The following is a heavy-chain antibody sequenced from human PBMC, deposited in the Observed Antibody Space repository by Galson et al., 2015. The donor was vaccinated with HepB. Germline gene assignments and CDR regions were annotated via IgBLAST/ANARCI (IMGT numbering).Heavy chain of an antibody. J-gene: IGHJ6*02. CDR2: IWSDGSNK. D-gene: IGHD3-3*01. CDR1: GFTFSSCG. CDR3: AKGFRSRVMHV. V-gene: IGHV3-30*02. Sequence: SLRLSCAASGFTFSSCGMHWVRQSPGKGLEWVAIIWSDGSNKYYGDSVKGRFTISRDNSKNSLYLQMNSLRAEDTAVYYCAKGFRSRVMHVWGQGTTVTVFS.